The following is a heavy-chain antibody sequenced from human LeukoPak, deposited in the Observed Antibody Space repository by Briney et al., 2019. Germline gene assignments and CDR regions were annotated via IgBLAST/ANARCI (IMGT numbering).Heavy chain of an antibody. CDR3: ARRVGYDSWSGEHPDHWFDP. CDR1: GGSFSGYY. CDR2: INHSGST. D-gene: IGHD3-3*01. V-gene: IGHV4-34*01. Sequence: SETLSLTCAVYGGSFSGYYWSWIRQPPGKGLEWIGEINHSGSTNYNPSLKSRVTISVDTSKNQFSLRLSSLAAADTAVYYGARRVGYDSWSGEHPDHWFDPWGQGTLVTVSS. J-gene: IGHJ5*02.